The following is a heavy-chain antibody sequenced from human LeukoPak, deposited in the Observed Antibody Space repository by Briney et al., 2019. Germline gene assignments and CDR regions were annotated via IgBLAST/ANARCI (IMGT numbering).Heavy chain of an antibody. J-gene: IGHJ6*03. Sequence: PSETLSLTCTVSGGSISSYYWSWIRQPAGKGLEWIGRIYTSGSTNYNPSLKSRVTMSVDTSKNQFSLKLSSVTAADTAVYYCARDGDDTVTNQYYYYYYMDVWGKGTTVTISS. CDR1: GGSISSYY. CDR3: ARDGDDTVTNQYYYYYYMDV. CDR2: IYTSGST. V-gene: IGHV4-4*07. D-gene: IGHD4-17*01.